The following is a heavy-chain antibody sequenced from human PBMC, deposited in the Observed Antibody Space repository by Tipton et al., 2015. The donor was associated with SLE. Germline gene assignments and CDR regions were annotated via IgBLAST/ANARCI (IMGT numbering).Heavy chain of an antibody. Sequence: QSGPEAKKPGASVKVSCKASGYTFTSYYMHWVRQAPGQGLEWMGRIIPILGIANYAQKFQGRVTITADKSTSTAYMELSSLRSEDTAVYYCARDLGYGDYYFDYWGQGTLVTVSS. CDR1: GYTFTSYY. D-gene: IGHD4-17*01. CDR3: ARDLGYGDYYFDY. CDR2: IIPILGIA. J-gene: IGHJ4*02. V-gene: IGHV1-69*04.